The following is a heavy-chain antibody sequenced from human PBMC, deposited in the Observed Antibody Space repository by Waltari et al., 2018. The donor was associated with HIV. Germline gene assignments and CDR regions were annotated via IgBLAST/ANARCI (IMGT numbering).Heavy chain of an antibody. CDR2: ISNSGNTI. CDR3: AIARGYSYGYEDY. J-gene: IGHJ4*02. Sequence: EVQLVESGGDLVQPGGSLRLSCAASGFSFSSYSMTWVRQAPGKGLEWISYISNSGNTIDYADSVKGRFTISRYNAKNSLALQRHSLRAEDTAVYYCAIARGYSYGYEDYWGQGALVTVSS. CDR1: GFSFSSYS. D-gene: IGHD5-18*01. V-gene: IGHV3-48*04.